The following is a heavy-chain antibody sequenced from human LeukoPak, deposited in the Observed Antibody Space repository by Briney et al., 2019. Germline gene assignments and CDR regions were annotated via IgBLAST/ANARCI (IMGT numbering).Heavy chain of an antibody. J-gene: IGHJ4*02. V-gene: IGHV4-34*01. Sequence: PSETLSLTCAVYGGSFSGYYWSWIRQPPGKGLEWIGEINHSGSTNYNPSLKSRVTISVDTSKNQFSLKLSSVTAADTAVYYCARGPAPVDSSSWYVAHYFDYWGQGTLVTVSS. CDR2: INHSGST. CDR1: GGSFSGYY. CDR3: ARGPAPVDSSSWYVAHYFDY. D-gene: IGHD6-13*01.